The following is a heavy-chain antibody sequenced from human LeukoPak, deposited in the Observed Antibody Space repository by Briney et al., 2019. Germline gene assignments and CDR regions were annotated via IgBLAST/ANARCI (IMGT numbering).Heavy chain of an antibody. D-gene: IGHD3-22*01. CDR2: ISAYYGNT. V-gene: IGHV1-18*01. CDR3: ARVSPYYYDSSGYYFARWFDP. CDR1: GYTFTSYG. J-gene: IGHJ5*02. Sequence: ASVKVSCKASGYTFTSYGISWVRQAPGQGLEWMGWISAYYGNTNYAQKLQGRVTMTTDTSTSTAYMELRSRRSDDTAVYYCARVSPYYYDSSGYYFARWFDPWGQGTLVTVSS.